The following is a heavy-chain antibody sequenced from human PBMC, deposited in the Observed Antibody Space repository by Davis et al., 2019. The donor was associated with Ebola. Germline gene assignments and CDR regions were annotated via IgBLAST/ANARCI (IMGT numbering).Heavy chain of an antibody. CDR2: LGISADT. V-gene: IGHV3-23*01. CDR1: GFVFSNYV. Sequence: GESLKISCAASGFVFSNYVMSWVRQAPGKGLEWVSTLGISADTYYADSVKGRFTISRDNSKNTLYLQMNGLRAEDTAVYYCAKDFGNFRGPDYWGQGTLVTVSS. CDR3: AKDFGNFRGPDY. J-gene: IGHJ4*02. D-gene: IGHD3-10*01.